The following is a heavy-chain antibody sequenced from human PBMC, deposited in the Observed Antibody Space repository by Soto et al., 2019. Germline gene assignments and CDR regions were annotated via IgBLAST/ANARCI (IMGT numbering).Heavy chain of an antibody. CDR1: GFTFSSYA. J-gene: IGHJ3*02. CDR2: ISYDGSNK. CDR3: AREGNDYVPTGRPQGAFHI. Sequence: QVQLVESGGGVVQPGRSLRLSCAASGFTFSSYAMHWVRQAPGKGLEWVAVISYDGSNKYYADSVKGRFTISRDNSKNTLYVQRSSRRAEDTAMYYCAREGNDYVPTGRPQGAFHIWGQGTMVTVSS. V-gene: IGHV3-30-3*01. D-gene: IGHD1-1*01.